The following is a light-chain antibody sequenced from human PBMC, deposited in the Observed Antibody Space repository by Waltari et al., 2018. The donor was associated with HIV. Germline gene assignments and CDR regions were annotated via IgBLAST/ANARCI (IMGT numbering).Light chain of an antibody. Sequence: QSTLTQPPSASGSPGQSVTISCTGTRSDIGGHNYVSWYQQHPGKAPKLIMTEVTKRPSGVPDRFSGSKSGNTASLTVSGLQADDEALYYCSSFAPTNKFYVLFGGGTTLTVL. CDR2: EVT. V-gene: IGLV2-8*01. CDR1: RSDIGGHNY. CDR3: SSFAPTNKFYVL. J-gene: IGLJ2*01.